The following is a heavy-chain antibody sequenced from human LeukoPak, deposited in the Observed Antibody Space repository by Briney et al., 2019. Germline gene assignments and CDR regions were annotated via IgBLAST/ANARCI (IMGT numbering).Heavy chain of an antibody. CDR3: AKDPAAVPFDSFDI. J-gene: IGHJ3*02. D-gene: IGHD2-2*01. V-gene: IGHV3-9*01. Sequence: GGSLRLSCAASGFTFDDYAMHWVRQAPGKGLEWVSGISWNSGSIGYADSVKGRFTISRDNAKNSLYLQMNSLRAEDTALYYCAKDPAAVPFDSFDIWGQGTMVTVSS. CDR2: ISWNSGSI. CDR1: GFTFDDYA.